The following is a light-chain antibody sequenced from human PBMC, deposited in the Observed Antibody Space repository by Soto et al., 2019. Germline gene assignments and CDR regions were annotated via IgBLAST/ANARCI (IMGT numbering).Light chain of an antibody. Sequence: QSVLTQPPSASGTPGQKVSISCSGSGSNIGSNYVYWYQQLPGTAPQLLIYKNNQRPSGVPDRFSGSKSDTSASLAISGLRSEDEADYYCAAWDDSLSGHLFGTGTKVTVL. CDR1: GSNIGSNY. V-gene: IGLV1-47*01. CDR2: KNN. J-gene: IGLJ1*01. CDR3: AAWDDSLSGHL.